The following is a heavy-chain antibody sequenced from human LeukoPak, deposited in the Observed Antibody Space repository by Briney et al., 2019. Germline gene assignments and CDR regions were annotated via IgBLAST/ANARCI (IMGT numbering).Heavy chain of an antibody. Sequence: GRSLRLSCAASGFTFSSYGMHWDRQAPGKGLEWVAVISYDGSKKFYADSVKGRFTISRDNAKNSLYLQMNSLRAEDTAVYYCARVGYYYDSSGPDYWGQGTLVTVSS. CDR3: ARVGYYYDSSGPDY. J-gene: IGHJ4*02. D-gene: IGHD3-22*01. V-gene: IGHV3-30*03. CDR2: ISYDGSKK. CDR1: GFTFSSYG.